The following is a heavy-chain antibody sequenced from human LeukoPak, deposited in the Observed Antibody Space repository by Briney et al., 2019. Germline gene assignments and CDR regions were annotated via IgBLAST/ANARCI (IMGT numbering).Heavy chain of an antibody. D-gene: IGHD1-20*01. CDR3: ARTRYNWNDDYYYGMDV. V-gene: IGHV1-2*02. Sequence: ASVKVSCKASGYTFTGYYMHWVRQAPGQGLEWMGWINPNSGGTNYVQKFQGRVTMTRDTSISTAYMELSRLRSDDTAVYYCARTRYNWNDDYYYGMDVWGQGTTVTVSS. CDR2: INPNSGGT. CDR1: GYTFTGYY. J-gene: IGHJ6*02.